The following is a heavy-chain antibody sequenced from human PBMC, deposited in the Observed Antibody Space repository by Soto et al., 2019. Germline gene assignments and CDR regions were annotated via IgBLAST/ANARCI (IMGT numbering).Heavy chain of an antibody. CDR3: VTLALGKFDY. CDR2: ISDSAERI. V-gene: IGHV3-23*01. D-gene: IGHD1-26*01. J-gene: IGHJ4*02. CDR1: GFTFSSNS. Sequence: GGSLRLSCAASGFTFSSNSMSWVRQAPGEGLEWVSAISDSAERIFYVDSVKGRFTISRDNSKNKLYLQMDSLSAEDTAVYYYVTLALGKFDYWGQGNLVTVSS.